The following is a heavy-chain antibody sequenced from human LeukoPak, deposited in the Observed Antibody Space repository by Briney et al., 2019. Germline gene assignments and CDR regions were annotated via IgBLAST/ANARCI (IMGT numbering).Heavy chain of an antibody. CDR3: ARDPGLRLDY. CDR1: GFTFSSYA. D-gene: IGHD3-16*01. J-gene: IGHJ4*02. Sequence: GGSLRLSCAASGFTFSSYAMSWVRQAPGKGLEWVSAISGSGGSTYYADSVKGRFAISRDVSKNTLYLQMNSLRAEDTAVYFCARDPGLRLDYWGQGTLVTVSS. V-gene: IGHV3-23*01. CDR2: ISGSGGST.